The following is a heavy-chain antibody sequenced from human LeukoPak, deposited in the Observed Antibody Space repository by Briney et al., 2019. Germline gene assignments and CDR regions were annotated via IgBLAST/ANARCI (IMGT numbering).Heavy chain of an antibody. CDR2: IYYSGST. D-gene: IGHD6-13*01. CDR1: GASISSSNW. Sequence: PSETLSLTCAVSGASISSSNWWSWARQPPGKGLEWIGYIYYSGSTNYNPSLKSRVTISVDTSKNQFSLKLSSVTAADTAVYYCARGCSAGTPHNWFDPWGQGTLVTVSS. J-gene: IGHJ5*02. V-gene: IGHV4-4*02. CDR3: ARGCSAGTPHNWFDP.